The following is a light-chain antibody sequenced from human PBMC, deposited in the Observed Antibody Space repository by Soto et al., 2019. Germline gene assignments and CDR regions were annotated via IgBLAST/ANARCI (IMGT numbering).Light chain of an antibody. J-gene: IGLJ1*01. CDR3: SSYTSSSTPYV. V-gene: IGLV2-14*01. CDR2: EVS. Sequence: SVVTQPASVSGAPGQTVTVSCTGTSSDVGGYNYVSWYQQHPGKAPKLIIYEVSTRPSGVSTRFSGSKSGNTASLTISGLQAEDEADYYCSSYTSSSTPYVFGTAPKLTVL. CDR1: SSDVGGYNY.